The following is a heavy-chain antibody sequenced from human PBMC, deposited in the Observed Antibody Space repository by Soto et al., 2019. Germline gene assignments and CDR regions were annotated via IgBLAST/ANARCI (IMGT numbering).Heavy chain of an antibody. Sequence: QVQLVQSGAEVKKPGSSVKVSCKASGGVFRNYAINWVRQAPGQGLEWMGGIIPVFGTADYPQKFQGRVNITADESTTTAYMELTSLKTEDTAVYFWARDRWGSYSFDSWGQGTLVTVAS. V-gene: IGHV1-69*01. D-gene: IGHD1-26*01. J-gene: IGHJ5*01. CDR3: ARDRWGSYSFDS. CDR2: IIPVFGTA. CDR1: GGVFRNYA.